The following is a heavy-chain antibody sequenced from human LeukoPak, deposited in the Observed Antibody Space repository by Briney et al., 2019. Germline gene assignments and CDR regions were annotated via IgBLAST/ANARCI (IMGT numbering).Heavy chain of an antibody. CDR1: GFTFSSYS. Sequence: GGSLRLSCAASGFTFSSYSMNWVRQAPGKGLGWVSSISSSSSYIYYADSVEGRFTISRDNAKNSLYLQMNSLRAEDTAVYYCARAPVSLMALGYYYYMDVWGKGTTVTVSS. CDR3: ARAPVSLMALGYYYYMDV. D-gene: IGHD3-10*01. V-gene: IGHV3-21*01. CDR2: ISSSSSYI. J-gene: IGHJ6*03.